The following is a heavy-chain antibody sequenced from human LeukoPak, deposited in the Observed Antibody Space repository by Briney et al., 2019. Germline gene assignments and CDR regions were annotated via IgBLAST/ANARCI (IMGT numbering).Heavy chain of an antibody. Sequence: VGSVNVSCKASGYTFTSYDINWVRQAPGQGLECMVWMNANSGQTLYAKKLQGRVTMTRNTSISTAYMELSSLRSEDTAVYYCARGTNAYCSSTSCYRAYYYYMDVWGKGTTVAVSS. CDR2: MNANSGQT. D-gene: IGHD2-2*01. V-gene: IGHV1-8*01. CDR3: ARGTNAYCSSTSCYRAYYYYMDV. J-gene: IGHJ6*03. CDR1: GYTFTSYD.